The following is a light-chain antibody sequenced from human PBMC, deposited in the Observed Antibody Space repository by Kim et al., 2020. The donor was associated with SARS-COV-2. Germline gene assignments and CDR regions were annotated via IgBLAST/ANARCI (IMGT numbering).Light chain of an antibody. CDR1: QSLLHSNQYKY. V-gene: IGKV2-28*01. Sequence: DIVMTQSPLSLSVTPGESASISCRSSQSLLHSNQYKYVDWYLKKPGQSPQLLFYLGSNRASGVPARFSASASDTDFTLTIRRVEAEDAGIYYCMQALQTPNTFGQGTRLEIK. CDR2: LGS. J-gene: IGKJ5*01. CDR3: MQALQTPNT.